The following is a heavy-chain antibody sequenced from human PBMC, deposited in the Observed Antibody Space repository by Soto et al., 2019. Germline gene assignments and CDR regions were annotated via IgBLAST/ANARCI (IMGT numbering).Heavy chain of an antibody. J-gene: IGHJ6*02. CDR3: VSASVVIPAVWQYYAMDV. V-gene: IGHV4-34*01. CDR1: GGSFSGYY. CDR2: IYHSGST. D-gene: IGHD3-16*01. Sequence: PSETLSLTCAVYGGSFSGYYWSWIRQPPGKGLEWIGEIYHSGSTNYNPSLKSRVTISVDKSKNQFSLSLSAVTAADTAVYYCVSASVVIPAVWQYYAMDVWGRGTAVTVSS.